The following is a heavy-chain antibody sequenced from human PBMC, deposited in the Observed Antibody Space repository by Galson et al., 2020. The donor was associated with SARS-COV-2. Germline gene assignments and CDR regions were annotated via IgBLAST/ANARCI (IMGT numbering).Heavy chain of an antibody. Sequence: ASVKVSCKASGYTFTSYYMHWVRQAPGQGLEWMGIINPSGGSTSYAQKFQGRVTMTRDTSTSTVYMELSSLRSEDMAVYYCARDLTTVTTTYYYYGMDVWGQGTTVTVSS. V-gene: IGHV1-46*01. CDR2: INPSGGST. CDR3: ARDLTTVTTTYYYYGMDV. CDR1: GYTFTSYY. D-gene: IGHD4-17*01. J-gene: IGHJ6*02.